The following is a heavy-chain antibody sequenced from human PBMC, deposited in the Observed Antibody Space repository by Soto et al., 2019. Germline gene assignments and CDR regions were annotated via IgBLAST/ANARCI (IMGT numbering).Heavy chain of an antibody. CDR2: ISGSGGST. CDR1: GFTFSSYA. V-gene: IGHV3-23*01. CDR3: AKDIVRYPYYYYGMDV. D-gene: IGHD1-26*01. J-gene: IGHJ6*02. Sequence: GGSLRLSCAASGFTFSSYAMSWVRQAPGKGLGWVSAISGSGGSTYYADSVKGRFTISRDNSKNTLYLQMNSLRAEDTAVYYCAKDIVRYPYYYYGMDVWGQGTTVTVSS.